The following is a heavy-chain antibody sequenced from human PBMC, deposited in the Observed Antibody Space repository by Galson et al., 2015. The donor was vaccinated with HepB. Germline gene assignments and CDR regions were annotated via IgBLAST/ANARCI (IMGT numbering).Heavy chain of an antibody. CDR2: IYPGDSDT. CDR1: GYSFPNYW. D-gene: IGHD3-10*01. CDR3: ARRWGFGSGSYGSFYYGMDV. V-gene: IGHV5-51*01. J-gene: IGHJ6*02. Sequence: QSGAEVTKPGEYLKISCKGSGYSFPNYWIGWVRQMTGKGLEWMGIIYPGDSDTRYSPSFQGQVTIAADKSISTAYLQWSSLKASDTAMYYFARRWGFGSGSYGSFYYGMDVWGQGTTVTVSS.